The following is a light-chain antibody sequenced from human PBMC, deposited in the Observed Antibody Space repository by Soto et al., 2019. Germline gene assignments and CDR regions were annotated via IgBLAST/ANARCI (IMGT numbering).Light chain of an antibody. CDR3: LLSYPGVNVV. CDR1: TGAVTNGHY. J-gene: IGLJ2*01. Sequence: QAVVTQEPSLTVSPGGTVTLTCDSSTGAVTNGHYPYWFQQKPGQAPTTLIYDTNNKHSWTPARFSGSLLGGKAALTLSGAQPGDEAEYYCLLSYPGVNVVFGGGTKVTVL. CDR2: DTN. V-gene: IGLV7-46*01.